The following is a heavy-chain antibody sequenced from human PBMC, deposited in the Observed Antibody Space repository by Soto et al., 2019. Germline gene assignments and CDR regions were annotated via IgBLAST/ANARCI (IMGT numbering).Heavy chain of an antibody. J-gene: IGHJ6*02. Sequence: QVQLVESGGGLVKPGGSLRLSCAASGFTFSDYYMTWIRQAPGKGLEWLSYITSSGSTIYYADSVKGRFTISRDNAKNSLYLQMKSLRAEDTAVYYCARGFIAVRGYYYYYGMDVWDQGTTVTVSS. CDR3: ARGFIAVRGYYYYYGMDV. CDR2: ITSSGSTI. V-gene: IGHV3-11*01. D-gene: IGHD3-16*02. CDR1: GFTFSDYY.